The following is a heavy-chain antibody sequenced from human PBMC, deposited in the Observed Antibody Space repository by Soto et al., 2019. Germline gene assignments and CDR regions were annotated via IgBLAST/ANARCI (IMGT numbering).Heavy chain of an antibody. J-gene: IGHJ4*02. V-gene: IGHV4-34*01. D-gene: IGHD3-22*01. CDR3: ARLTRNYYDSSGRDY. Sequence: SETLSLTCAVYGGSFSGYYWSWIRQPPGKGLEWIGEINHSGSTNYNPSLKSRVTISVDTSKNQFSLKLSSVTAADTAVYYCARLTRNYYDSSGRDYWGQGTLVTSPQ. CDR1: GGSFSGYY. CDR2: INHSGST.